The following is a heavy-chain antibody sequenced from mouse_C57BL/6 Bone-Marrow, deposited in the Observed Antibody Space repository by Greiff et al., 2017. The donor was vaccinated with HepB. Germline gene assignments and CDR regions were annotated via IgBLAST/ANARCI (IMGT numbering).Heavy chain of an antibody. CDR3: GRREERYGYDWFGY. CDR2: FYPGSGSI. J-gene: IGHJ3*01. D-gene: IGHD2-2*01. V-gene: IGHV1-62-2*01. Sequence: VQLQQSGAELAKPGASVKLSCKASGYTFTDYTIHWVNQRSGQGLEWIGWFYPGSGSIKYNQKFKDKATLTADKSSSTVYMELSSMTSEDAAVYCCGRREERYGYDWFGYWGQGTVVTVSA. CDR1: GYTFTDYT.